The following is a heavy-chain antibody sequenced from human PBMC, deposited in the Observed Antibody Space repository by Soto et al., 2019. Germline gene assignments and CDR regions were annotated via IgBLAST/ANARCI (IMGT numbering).Heavy chain of an antibody. CDR1: GGTFSDFT. CDR3: ATSYCGNECQPNRAFYYFGWDV. Sequence: QVQLVQSGAEVRKPGSSVKVSCRASGGTFSDFTVTWVRQAPGQGLEWMGGIIPILEATKYAQTFQDRVTFTADKSTSTVFMELSSLRSEDTAVYFCATSYCGNECQPNRAFYYFGWDVWGQGTTVTVSS. D-gene: IGHD2-21*01. J-gene: IGHJ6*02. CDR2: IIPILEAT. V-gene: IGHV1-69*06.